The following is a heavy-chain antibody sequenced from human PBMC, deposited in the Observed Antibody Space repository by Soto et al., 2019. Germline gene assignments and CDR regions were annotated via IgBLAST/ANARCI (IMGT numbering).Heavy chain of an antibody. CDR3: AHSHFMVRGVIHRPFDY. V-gene: IGHV2-5*02. CDR1: GFSLSTSGVG. CDR2: IYWDDDK. D-gene: IGHD3-10*01. J-gene: IGHJ4*02. Sequence: ESGPTLVNPTQTLTLTCTFSGFSLSTSGVGVGWIRQPPGKALEWLALIYWDDDKRYSPSLKSRPTITKDTSKNQVVLTITNMDPVDTATYYCAHSHFMVRGVIHRPFDYWGQGTLVTVSS.